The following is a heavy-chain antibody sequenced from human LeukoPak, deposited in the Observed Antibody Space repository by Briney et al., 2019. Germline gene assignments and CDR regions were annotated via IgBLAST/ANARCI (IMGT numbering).Heavy chain of an antibody. D-gene: IGHD3-22*01. CDR3: TTERGYYYYDSSGYYYSDY. Sequence: GGSLRLSCAASGFTVSSYGMTWVRPAPGKGLEWVSSFSGTDGGTYYADSVKGRFTISRDNSKNTLYLQMNSLKTEDTAVYYCTTERGYYYYDSSGYYYSDYWGQGTLVTVSS. CDR1: GFTVSSYG. J-gene: IGHJ4*02. CDR2: FSGTDGGT. V-gene: IGHV3-23*01.